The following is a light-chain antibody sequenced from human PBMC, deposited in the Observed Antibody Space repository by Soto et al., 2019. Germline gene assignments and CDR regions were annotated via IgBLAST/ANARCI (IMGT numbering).Light chain of an antibody. CDR1: QGLGSR. CDR3: QHYHGWVKA. Sequence: EIVMTQSPATLSVSPGGTATLSCRASQGLGSRLAWYQQKPGQAPRLLIYGASTRATGVPDRFSGSESETEFTLTISSLQSEDFAVYYCQHYHGWVKAFGQGTKLEIK. CDR2: GAS. V-gene: IGKV3-15*01. J-gene: IGKJ2*01.